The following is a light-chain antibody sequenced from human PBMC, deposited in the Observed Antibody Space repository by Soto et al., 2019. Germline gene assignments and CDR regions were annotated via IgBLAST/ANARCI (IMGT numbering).Light chain of an antibody. V-gene: IGKV3-20*01. CDR1: QSIGSSY. J-gene: IGKJ2*01. Sequence: EIVLTQSPGTLSLSPGERVTLSCRASQSIGSSYLAWYQQKPGHAPRLLIYGASSRATGIPDRFSGSGSGTDFSLTISRLEPEDSAVYYCQMYGTSPPYTFGQGTKPEMK. CDR2: GAS. CDR3: QMYGTSPPYT.